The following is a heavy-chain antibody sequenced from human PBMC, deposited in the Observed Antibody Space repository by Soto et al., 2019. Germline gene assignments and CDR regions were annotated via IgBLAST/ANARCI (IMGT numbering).Heavy chain of an antibody. J-gene: IGHJ6*02. V-gene: IGHV1-18*04. CDR2: INTYNGNT. CDR1: GYTFISYG. CDR3: ARRESLSDYYYGLDV. Sequence: ASVKVSCKASGYTFISYGISWVRQAPGRGLEWMGWINTYNGNTKFAQKFQGRVTLTTDTSTSMAYMELRSLRSEDTAVYYCARRESLSDYYYGLDVWGQGTTVTVSS.